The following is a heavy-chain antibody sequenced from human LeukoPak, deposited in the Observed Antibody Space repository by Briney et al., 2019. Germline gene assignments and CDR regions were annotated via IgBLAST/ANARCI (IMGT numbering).Heavy chain of an antibody. J-gene: IGHJ4*02. CDR3: ATESSSWYETIDY. D-gene: IGHD6-13*01. V-gene: IGHV3-74*01. Sequence: GVSLRLSCAASGFTFSSYWMHWVRQAPGKGRVWVSHINSDGSSTSYADSVKGRFTISRDKAKNTLYLQMNSLRAEDTAVYYCATESSSWYETIDYWGQGTLVTVSS. CDR1: GFTFSSYW. CDR2: INSDGSST.